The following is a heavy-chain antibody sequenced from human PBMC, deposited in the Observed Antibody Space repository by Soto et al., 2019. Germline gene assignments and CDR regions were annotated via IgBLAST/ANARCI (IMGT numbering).Heavy chain of an antibody. D-gene: IGHD2-2*01. CDR3: ARGLTDCSSTTCAETRFDP. Sequence: QVQLQQWGAGLLKPSETLSLTCAVYAGSFSDNYWTWIRQPPGKGLEWIGEINQSGSTNYNPSLKSRVTISVDTSKNQFSLKLTSVTAADTAVYYCARGLTDCSSTTCAETRFDPWGQGTLVTVSS. CDR2: INQSGST. V-gene: IGHV4-34*01. J-gene: IGHJ5*02. CDR1: AGSFSDNY.